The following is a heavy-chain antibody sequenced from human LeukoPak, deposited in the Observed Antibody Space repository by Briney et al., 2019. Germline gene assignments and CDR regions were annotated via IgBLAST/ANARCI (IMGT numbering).Heavy chain of an antibody. V-gene: IGHV4-34*01. CDR3: ARDVTYYDFWSGYYNDAFDI. CDR2: INHSGST. Sequence: SETLSLTCAVYGGSFSGYYWSWIRQPPGKGLEWIGEINHSGSTNYNPSLKSRVTISVDTSKNQFSLKLSSVTAADTAVYYCARDVTYYDFWSGYYNDAFDIWGQGTMVTVSS. J-gene: IGHJ3*02. D-gene: IGHD3-3*01. CDR1: GGSFSGYY.